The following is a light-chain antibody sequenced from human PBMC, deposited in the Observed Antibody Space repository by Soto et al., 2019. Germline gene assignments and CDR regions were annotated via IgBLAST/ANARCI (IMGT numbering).Light chain of an antibody. Sequence: EIVLTQSPATLSLSPGERATLSCRASRSISSHLAWYQQKPGQAPRLLIYGASNRATGIPARFSGRGSGTDFTLTISSLEPEDFAVYYCQQRINWPLTFGGGTKVEIK. CDR3: QQRINWPLT. CDR2: GAS. V-gene: IGKV3-11*01. J-gene: IGKJ4*01. CDR1: RSISSH.